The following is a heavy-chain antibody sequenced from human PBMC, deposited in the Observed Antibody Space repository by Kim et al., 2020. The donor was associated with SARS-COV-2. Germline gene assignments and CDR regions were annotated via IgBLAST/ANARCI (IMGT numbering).Heavy chain of an antibody. Sequence: GGSLRLSCAASGFTFSNYPIHWVRQAPGKGLEWVTVISYDGSTKYYADSVKGRFTISRDNSKNTLYLQMNSLRAEDAAIYYCVRESPRYYFDFWGHGTLVTVSS. CDR2: ISYDGSTK. J-gene: IGHJ4*01. CDR3: VRESPRYYFDF. CDR1: GFTFSNYP. V-gene: IGHV3-30-3*01.